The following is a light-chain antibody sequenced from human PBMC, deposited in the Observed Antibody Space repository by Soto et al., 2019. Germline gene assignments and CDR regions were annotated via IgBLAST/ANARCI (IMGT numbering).Light chain of an antibody. CDR1: QSVGSY. CDR3: HQFYSYPLT. J-gene: IGKJ1*01. Sequence: IVLTQSPATLSLSPGERATLSCRASQSVGSYLAWYQQKPGQAPRLLIYGASNRAPGIPARFSGGGSGTEFTLTISRLESEDFAVYYCHQFYSYPLTFGQGTKVDIK. CDR2: GAS. V-gene: IGKV3-20*01.